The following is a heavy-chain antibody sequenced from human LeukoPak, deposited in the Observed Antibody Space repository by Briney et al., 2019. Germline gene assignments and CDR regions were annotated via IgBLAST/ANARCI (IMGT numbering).Heavy chain of an antibody. CDR2: VHLSGAT. D-gene: IGHD1-26*01. Sequence: SETLSLTCDVSGGSIMTTNWWSWVRQPPNKGLEWVGEVHLSGATNYNPSLESRVTMSIDTSKNHLSLELTSVTAADTAMYYCTRESGAFSPFGFWGQGALVTVSS. V-gene: IGHV4-4*02. J-gene: IGHJ4*02. CDR3: TRESGAFSPFGF. CDR1: GGSIMTTNW.